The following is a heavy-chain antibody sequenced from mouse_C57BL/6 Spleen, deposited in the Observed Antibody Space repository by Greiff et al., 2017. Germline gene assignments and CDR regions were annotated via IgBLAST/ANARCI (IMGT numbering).Heavy chain of an antibody. Sequence: EVKLMESEGGLVQPGSSMKLSCTASGFTFSDYYMAWVSPVPEKGLEWVANINYDGSSTDYLDALKSRFIISRDNAKNILYLPMSSLKSEDTDTYYCARGDYGSSDGYFDVGGTGTTVTVSS. CDR1: GFTFSDYY. CDR3: ARGDYGSSDGYFDV. D-gene: IGHD1-1*01. V-gene: IGHV5-16*01. CDR2: INYDGSST. J-gene: IGHJ1*03.